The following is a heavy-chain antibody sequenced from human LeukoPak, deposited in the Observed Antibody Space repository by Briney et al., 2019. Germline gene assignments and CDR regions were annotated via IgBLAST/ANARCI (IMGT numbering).Heavy chain of an antibody. Sequence: SENLSLTCAVYGGSFSGYYWSWIRQPPGKGLEWIGEINHSGSTNYNPSLKSRVTISVDTSKNQFSLKLSSVTAADTAVYYCARGVATAAADALDYWGQGTLVTVSS. CDR2: INHSGST. V-gene: IGHV4-34*01. CDR1: GGSFSGYY. D-gene: IGHD6-13*01. J-gene: IGHJ4*02. CDR3: ARGVATAAADALDY.